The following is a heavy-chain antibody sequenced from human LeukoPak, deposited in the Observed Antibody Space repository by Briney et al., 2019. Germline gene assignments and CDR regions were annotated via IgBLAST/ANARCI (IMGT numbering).Heavy chain of an antibody. CDR3: ARSSSTSIYYYYDMDV. CDR1: GFTFSTYN. D-gene: IGHD2-2*01. CDR2: ISGSSSSTSI. Sequence: GRSLRLSCTASGFTFSTYNMNWVRQAPGKGLDWVSSISGSSSSTSIYYADSVKGRFTISRDNAKNSLYLQMNSLRPEDTAVYYCARSSSTSIYYYYDMDVWGQGTTVTVSS. V-gene: IGHV3-21*01. J-gene: IGHJ6*02.